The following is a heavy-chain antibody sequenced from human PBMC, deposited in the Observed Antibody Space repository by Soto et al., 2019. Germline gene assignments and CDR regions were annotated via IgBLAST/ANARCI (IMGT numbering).Heavy chain of an antibody. CDR2: IYHTGST. Sequence: QLQQSGPGLVKPSETLSLTCTVSGGSVSSSSYYWSWIRQPPGKGLEWIGYIYHTGSTKYNPALESRVTISVDTSKNHFSLKLTSVTTADTAVYYCARDHDIFVSPPRSQYYYYGMDVWGQGTSVTVAS. V-gene: IGHV4-61*03. CDR3: ARDHDIFVSPPRSQYYYYGMDV. CDR1: GGSVSSSSYY. D-gene: IGHD3-9*01. J-gene: IGHJ6*02.